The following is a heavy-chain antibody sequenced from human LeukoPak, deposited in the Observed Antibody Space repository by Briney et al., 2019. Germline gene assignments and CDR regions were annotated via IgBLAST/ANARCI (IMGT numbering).Heavy chain of an antibody. CDR1: GGSISTSSFY. J-gene: IGHJ5*02. Sequence: SETLSFTGTVSGGSISTSSFYWGSIRQPPGKRLEWIGTIDHSRSPYYNPSLNTRVTISGDTSTNQFSWKLTSVTATPTPLYFCAKDYGDYSLAWGQGTLVT. D-gene: IGHD4-17*01. CDR3: AKDYGDYSLA. V-gene: IGHV4-39*02. CDR2: IDHSRSP.